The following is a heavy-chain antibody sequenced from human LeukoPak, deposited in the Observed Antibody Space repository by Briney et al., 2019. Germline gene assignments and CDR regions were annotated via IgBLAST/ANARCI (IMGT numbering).Heavy chain of an antibody. J-gene: IGHJ4*02. Sequence: GGSLRLSCAASGFTFSHYAMTWVRQAPGKGLEWVSSISASAGTTYYAGSVRGRFTISRDNSRNTLYLQMNSLRDEDTAVCYCAKGNGDLNYFDYWGQGTLVTVSS. V-gene: IGHV3-23*01. CDR2: ISASAGTT. D-gene: IGHD4-17*01. CDR3: AKGNGDLNYFDY. CDR1: GFTFSHYA.